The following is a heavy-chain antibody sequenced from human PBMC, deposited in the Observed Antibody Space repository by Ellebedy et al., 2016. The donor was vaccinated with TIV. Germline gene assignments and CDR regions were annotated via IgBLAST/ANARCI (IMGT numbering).Heavy chain of an antibody. V-gene: IGHV3-7*03. D-gene: IGHD5-12*01. CDR1: EFTFSSRW. CDR3: VRGAGWLHDS. J-gene: IGHJ4*02. Sequence: GESLKISCAASEFTFSSRWMSWVRQAPGKGPEWVANIKQDGSETYYVDSVKGRFTISRDNAKNSLSLQMNSLRAEDTALYYCVRGAGWLHDSWGQGTLVTVSS. CDR2: IKQDGSET.